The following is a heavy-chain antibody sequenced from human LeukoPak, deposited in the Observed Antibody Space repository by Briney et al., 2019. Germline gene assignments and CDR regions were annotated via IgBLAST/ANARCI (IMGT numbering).Heavy chain of an antibody. CDR3: ARQTAMGRSGDY. CDR2: IDPSDSET. D-gene: IGHD5-18*01. Sequence: GSLQISFQTSGYRFTSYWIGWVRPMPGKGLEWMGIIDPSDSETRYTPSFQGQVTISVDESLTTAYLQWTSLKASDTAMYYCARQTAMGRSGDYWGQGTQVTVSS. V-gene: IGHV5-51*01. CDR1: GYRFTSYW. J-gene: IGHJ4*02.